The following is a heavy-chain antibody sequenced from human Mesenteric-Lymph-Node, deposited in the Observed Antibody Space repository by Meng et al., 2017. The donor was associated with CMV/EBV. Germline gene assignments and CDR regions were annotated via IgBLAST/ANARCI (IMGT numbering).Heavy chain of an antibody. J-gene: IGHJ4*02. V-gene: IGHV3-48*03. CDR3: ARRPQLGRFDY. D-gene: IGHD6-6*01. CDR1: GFTFSSYE. Sequence: GGSLRLSCAASGFTFSSYEMNWVRQAPGKGLEWVSYITSSGTTIYNADSVKGRFTISRDNAKNSLYLQMNSLRAEDTAVYYCARRPQLGRFDYWGRGTLVTVSS. CDR2: ITSSGTTI.